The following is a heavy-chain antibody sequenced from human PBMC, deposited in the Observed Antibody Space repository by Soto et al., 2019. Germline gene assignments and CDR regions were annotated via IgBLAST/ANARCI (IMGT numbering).Heavy chain of an antibody. D-gene: IGHD2-15*01. V-gene: IGHV1-69*01. CDR1: GGTFSSYA. J-gene: IGHJ6*02. CDR2: IIPIFGTA. CDR3: ARDSGAGGNYYYYGMDV. Sequence: QVQLVQSGAEVKKPGSSVKVSCKASGGTFSSYAISWVRQAPGQGLEWMGGIIPIFGTANYAQKFQGRVTITADESTSTAYMELSSLRSEETAVYYCARDSGAGGNYYYYGMDVWGQGTTVTVSS.